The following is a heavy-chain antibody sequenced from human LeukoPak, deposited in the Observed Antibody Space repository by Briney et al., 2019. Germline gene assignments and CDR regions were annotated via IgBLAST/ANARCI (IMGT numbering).Heavy chain of an antibody. V-gene: IGHV1-18*01. CDR1: GYTLTELS. CDR2: INTYNGDT. CDR3: ARVAIRNYYYYMDV. J-gene: IGHJ6*03. Sequence: ASVKVSCKVSGYTLTELSMHWVRQAPGQGLEWMGWINTYNGDTSYAQKLQGRVTMTTDTSTSTAYMELRSLGSDDTAMYYCARVAIRNYYYYMDVWGKGTTVTVSS.